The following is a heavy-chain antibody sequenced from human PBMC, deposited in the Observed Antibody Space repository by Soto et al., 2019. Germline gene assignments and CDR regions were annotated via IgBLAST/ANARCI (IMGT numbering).Heavy chain of an antibody. D-gene: IGHD5-18*01. CDR3: ARGIQLWAPFDY. J-gene: IGHJ4*02. CDR1: GGTFSSYA. CDR2: IIPIFGTA. V-gene: IGHV1-69*13. Sequence: SVKVSCKASGGTFSSYAISWVRQAPGQGLEWMGGIIPIFGTANYAQKFQGRVTITADESTSTAYMELSSLRSEDTAVYYCARGIQLWAPFDYWGQGTLVTVPS.